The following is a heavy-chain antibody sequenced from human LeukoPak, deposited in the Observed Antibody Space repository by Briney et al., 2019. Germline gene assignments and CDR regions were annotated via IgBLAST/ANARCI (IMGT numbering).Heavy chain of an antibody. CDR3: ARGGGPIQLWADHYYYGMDV. CDR1: GGSISSYY. J-gene: IGHJ6*02. D-gene: IGHD5-18*01. Sequence: SETLSLTCTVSGGSISSYYWSWIRQPPGKGLEWIGYIYYSGSTNYNPSLKSRVTISVDTSKNQFSLKLSPVTAADTAVYYCARGGGPIQLWADHYYYGMDVWGQGTTVTVSS. V-gene: IGHV4-59*01. CDR2: IYYSGST.